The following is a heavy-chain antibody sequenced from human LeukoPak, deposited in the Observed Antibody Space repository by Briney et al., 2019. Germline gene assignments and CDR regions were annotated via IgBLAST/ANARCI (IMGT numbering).Heavy chain of an antibody. D-gene: IGHD5-12*01. Sequence: NPSEPLSLTCTVSGGSISSSSYDWAWIRQPPGKGLEWIGSIYYNGNTFYNPSLQSRVTISLDTSKNQFSLKLSSVTAADTAMYYCARQSMVATGHWGQGTLVTVSS. J-gene: IGHJ4*02. V-gene: IGHV4-39*01. CDR1: GGSISSSSYD. CDR2: IYYNGNT. CDR3: ARQSMVATGH.